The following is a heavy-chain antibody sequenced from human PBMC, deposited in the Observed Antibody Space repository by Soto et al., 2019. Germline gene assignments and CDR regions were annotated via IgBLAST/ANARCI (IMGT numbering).Heavy chain of an antibody. D-gene: IGHD3-22*01. V-gene: IGHV1-69*06. J-gene: IGHJ6*02. Sequence: SVKVSCKASGGTFSSYPISWVRQAPGQGLEWMGGSIPIFGTANYAQKFQGRVTITADKSTSTADMERSSLRSEDTAVYYCARVVYSESRGYSYYYYYGMDVWGQGTTVTVSS. CDR2: SIPIFGTA. CDR1: GGTFSSYP. CDR3: ARVVYSESRGYSYYYYYGMDV.